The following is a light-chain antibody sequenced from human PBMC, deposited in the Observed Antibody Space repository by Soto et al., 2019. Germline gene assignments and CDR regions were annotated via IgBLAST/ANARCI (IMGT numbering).Light chain of an antibody. V-gene: IGKV3-15*01. CDR3: QQYNNWPPIT. J-gene: IGKJ5*01. Sequence: EIVLTQSPGTLSLYPGERASVYCSSSQSVTSNLAWYQQKPGQAPRLLIYGASTRATGIPARFSGSGSGTEFTLTISSLQSEDFAVYFCQQYNNWPPITFGQGTRLEIK. CDR1: QSVTSN. CDR2: GAS.